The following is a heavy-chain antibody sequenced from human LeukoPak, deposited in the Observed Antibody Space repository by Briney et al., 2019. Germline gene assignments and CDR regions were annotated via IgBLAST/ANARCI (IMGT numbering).Heavy chain of an antibody. CDR3: ATDRHGDYASDY. J-gene: IGHJ4*02. V-gene: IGHV3-30*02. D-gene: IGHD4-17*01. CDR1: GFIFGSYG. Sequence: GGSLRLSCAASGFIFGSYGMHWGRQAPDKGLEWVAFTPYHGVSRYYAESVKGRFTISRDNSKNTLYLQMNSLKIEDTAVYHCATDRHGDYASDYWGQGTLVIVSS. CDR2: TPYHGVSR.